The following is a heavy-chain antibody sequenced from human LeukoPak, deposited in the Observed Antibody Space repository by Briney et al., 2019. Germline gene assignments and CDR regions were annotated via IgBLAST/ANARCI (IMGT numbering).Heavy chain of an antibody. CDR1: GGSISSSSYY. CDR2: IYYSGST. CDR3: ARDFSPAYYYDSSGHYYFDY. J-gene: IGHJ4*02. Sequence: SETPSLTCTVSGGSISSSSYYWGWIRQPPGKGLEWIGSIYYSGSTYYNPSLKSRVTISVDTSKNQFSLKLSSVTAADTAVYYCARDFSPAYYYDSSGHYYFDYWGQGTLVTVSS. V-gene: IGHV4-39*07. D-gene: IGHD3-22*01.